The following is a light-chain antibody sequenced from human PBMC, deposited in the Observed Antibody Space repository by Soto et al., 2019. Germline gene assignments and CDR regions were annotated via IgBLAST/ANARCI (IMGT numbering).Light chain of an antibody. Sequence: DIQLTQSPSTLSASVGDRVTITCRASQSINTWLAWYQQEPGKAPKLLIHDASSLESGVPSRFSGSGSVTEFTLTISSLQPDDLGTYYCQQCNTNSPWTFGQGTKVEIK. CDR1: QSINTW. V-gene: IGKV1-5*01. J-gene: IGKJ1*01. CDR3: QQCNTNSPWT. CDR2: DAS.